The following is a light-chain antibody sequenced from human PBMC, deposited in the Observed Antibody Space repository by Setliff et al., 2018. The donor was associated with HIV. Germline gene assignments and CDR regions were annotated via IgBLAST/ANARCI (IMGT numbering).Light chain of an antibody. CDR1: ESISSW. CDR2: KAS. Sequence: DIQMTQSPSTLSASIGDRVTITCRATESISSWLAWYQQKPGKPPKLLIYKASSLESGVPSRFSGSGSGTDFTLTISSLQAEDVAVYYCQQYYTNPRTFGQGTKVDIK. J-gene: IGKJ1*01. CDR3: QQYYTNPRT. V-gene: IGKV1-5*03.